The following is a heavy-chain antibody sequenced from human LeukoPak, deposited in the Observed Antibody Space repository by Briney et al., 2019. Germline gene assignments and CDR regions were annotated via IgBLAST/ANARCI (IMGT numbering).Heavy chain of an antibody. V-gene: IGHV1-69*04. J-gene: IGHJ5*02. Sequence: SVKVSCKASGGTFSSYAISWVRQAPGQGLEWMGRIIPIFGIANYAQKFQGRVTITADKSTSTAYMELSSLRSEDTAVYYCARSIWFGESRGGSLSSNWFDPWGQGTLVTVSS. D-gene: IGHD3-10*01. CDR1: GGTFSSYA. CDR3: ARSIWFGESRGGSLSSNWFDP. CDR2: IIPIFGIA.